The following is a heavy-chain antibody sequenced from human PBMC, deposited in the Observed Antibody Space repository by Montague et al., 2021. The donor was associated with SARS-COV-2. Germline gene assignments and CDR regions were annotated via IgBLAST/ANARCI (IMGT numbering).Heavy chain of an antibody. CDR1: GDSINTYY. CDR2: IYYSGST. CDR3: ARVDPQRYYGMDV. D-gene: IGHD2-2*01. Sequence: SETLSLTCTVSGDSINTYYWTWIRQPPGKGLEWIGYIYYSGSTNCNPSLKSRVTLSVDTSKNHFSLKLNSVTAADTAVYYCARVDPQRYYGMDVWGQGTTVTVSS. J-gene: IGHJ6*02. V-gene: IGHV4-59*08.